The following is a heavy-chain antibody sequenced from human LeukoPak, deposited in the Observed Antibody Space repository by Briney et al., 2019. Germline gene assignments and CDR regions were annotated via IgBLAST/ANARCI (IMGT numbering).Heavy chain of an antibody. CDR2: FDPEDGET. J-gene: IGHJ4*02. V-gene: IGHV1-24*01. CDR1: GYTLSELS. Sequence: ASVKVSCKVSGYTLSELSMYWVRQAPGKGLEWMGGFDPEDGETIYAQKFQGRVTMTRDTSTSTVYMELSSLRSEDTAVYYCARDQISTVRIHLDPTSLGYWGQGTLVTVSS. D-gene: IGHD1-14*01. CDR3: ARDQISTVRIHLDPTSLGY.